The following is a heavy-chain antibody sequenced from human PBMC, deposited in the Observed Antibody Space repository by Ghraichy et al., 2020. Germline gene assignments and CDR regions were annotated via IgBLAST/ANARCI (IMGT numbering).Heavy chain of an antibody. D-gene: IGHD3-10*01. Sequence: ASVKVSCKASGYILTNYDLNWVRQAPGQGLEWMGWMNPDSGNTGYVQKFRGRVTMTRNTSISVAYMELSSLGSDDTAVYYCARGPAMVRGVIPRRYYALDVWGQGTTVTVS. V-gene: IGHV1-8*01. CDR3: ARGPAMVRGVIPRRYYALDV. CDR1: GYILTNYD. CDR2: MNPDSGNT. J-gene: IGHJ6*02.